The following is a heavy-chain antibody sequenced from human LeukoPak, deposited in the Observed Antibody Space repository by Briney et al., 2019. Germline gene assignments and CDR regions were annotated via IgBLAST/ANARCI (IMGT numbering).Heavy chain of an antibody. D-gene: IGHD6-19*01. CDR3: ASLYSSGWERAFDI. CDR2: ISSSSYI. V-gene: IGHV3-21*01. J-gene: IGHJ3*02. CDR1: GFTFSSYS. Sequence: GGSLRLSCAASGFTFSSYSMNWVRQAPGKGLEWVSSISSSSYIYYADSVKGRFTISRDNAKNSLYLQMNSLRAEDTAVYYCASLYSSGWERAFDIWGQGTMVTVSS.